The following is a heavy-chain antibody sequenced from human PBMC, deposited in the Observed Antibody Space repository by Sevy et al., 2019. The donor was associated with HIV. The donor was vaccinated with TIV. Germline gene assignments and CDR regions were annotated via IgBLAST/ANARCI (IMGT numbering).Heavy chain of an antibody. V-gene: IGHV3-23*01. D-gene: IGHD4-17*01. CDR1: GFTFTNYA. J-gene: IGHJ5*02. CDR2: ISSSGSGT. CDR3: AKDFGDLSNWFDP. Sequence: GGYLRLSCAASGFTFTNYAMSWVRQAPGEGLKWVSSISSSGSGTYYADSVKGRFTISRDSSNNALYLQMDSLRAEDTAVYYCAKDFGDLSNWFDPWGQGTLVTVS.